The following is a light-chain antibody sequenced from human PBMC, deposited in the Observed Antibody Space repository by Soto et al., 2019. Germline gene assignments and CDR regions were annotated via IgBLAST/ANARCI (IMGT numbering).Light chain of an antibody. CDR2: GNS. J-gene: IGLJ3*02. CDR1: SSNIGAGYD. Sequence: QLVLTQPPSVSGAPGQRVTISCTGSSSNIGAGYDVHWYQQLPGTAPKLLIYGNSNRPSGVPDRFSGSKSGTSASLATTGLQAEDEADYYCQSYDNSLSGWVFGGGTKVTVL. V-gene: IGLV1-40*01. CDR3: QSYDNSLSGWV.